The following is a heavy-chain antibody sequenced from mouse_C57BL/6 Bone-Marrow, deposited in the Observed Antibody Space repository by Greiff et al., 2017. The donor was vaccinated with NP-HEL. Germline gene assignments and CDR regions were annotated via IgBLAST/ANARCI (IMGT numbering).Heavy chain of an antibody. D-gene: IGHD2-1*01. Sequence: VQVVESGPGLVAPSQSLSITCTVSGFSLTSYGVDWVRQSPGKGLEWLGVIWGVGSTNYNSALKSRLSISKDNSKSQVFLKMNSLQTDDTAMYYCASSSPLGNRLAYWGQGTLVTVSA. V-gene: IGHV2-6*01. CDR1: GFSLTSYG. CDR3: ASSSPLGNRLAY. CDR2: IWGVGST. J-gene: IGHJ3*01.